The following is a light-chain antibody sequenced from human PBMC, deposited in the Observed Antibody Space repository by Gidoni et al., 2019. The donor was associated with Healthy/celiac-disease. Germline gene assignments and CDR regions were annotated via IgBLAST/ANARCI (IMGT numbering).Light chain of an antibody. J-gene: IGLJ2*01. CDR2: GNS. CDR3: QSYDSSLSAPV. V-gene: IGLV1-40*01. Sequence: QSVLTQPPSVSGAPGQRVTIACTGSSSNIGAGYDVHWSQQLPGTAPKLLIYGNSNRPSGVPDRFSGSKSGTSASLAITGLQAEDEADYYCQSYDSSLSAPVFGGGTKLTVL. CDR1: SSNIGAGYD.